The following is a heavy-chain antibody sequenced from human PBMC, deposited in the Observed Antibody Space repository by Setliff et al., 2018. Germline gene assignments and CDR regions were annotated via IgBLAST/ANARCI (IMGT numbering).Heavy chain of an antibody. D-gene: IGHD3-3*01. J-gene: IGHJ6*03. CDR2: IYYTGST. CDR1: SGSISSYY. V-gene: IGHV4-59*08. Sequence: PSETLSLTCTVSSGSISSYYWSWIRQPPGKGLEWIGYIYYTGSTNYNPSLKSRVTILLDTSKTQFSLTLTSVTAADTAIYYCARATGFFYVDAWGKGTTVTVSS. CDR3: ARATGFFYVDA.